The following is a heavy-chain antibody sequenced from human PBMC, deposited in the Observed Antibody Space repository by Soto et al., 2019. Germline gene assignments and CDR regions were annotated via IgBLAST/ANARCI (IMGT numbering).Heavy chain of an antibody. CDR2: IYPSGTT. CDR3: VSRKYMWGYEGRYFDY. J-gene: IGHJ4*02. D-gene: IGHD5-12*01. CDR1: DVSFSDFY. Sequence: QVQLQQWGAGLLKPSETLSLTCAVYDVSFSDFYWNWIRQPPVKGLAWIGEIYPSGTTNYNPSLKSRATISVDTPKSQFSLKLTSVTAADTAVYYCVSRKYMWGYEGRYFDYWVQGTLVTVSS. V-gene: IGHV4-34*01.